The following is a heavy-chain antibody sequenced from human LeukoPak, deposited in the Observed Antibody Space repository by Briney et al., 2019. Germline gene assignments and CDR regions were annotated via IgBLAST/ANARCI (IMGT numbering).Heavy chain of an antibody. J-gene: IGHJ4*02. CDR2: IKHDGSER. D-gene: IGHD2-21*01. CDR3: ASDGHSQAN. CDR1: GFTFSSSW. V-gene: IGHV3-7*01. Sequence: GGSLRLSCAASGFTFSSSWMSWVRQVPGRGLEWVANIKHDGSERYHVDSVRGRFTISRDNAKKSLYLQMNSLRAEDTAVYYCASDGHSQANWGQGTLVTVSS.